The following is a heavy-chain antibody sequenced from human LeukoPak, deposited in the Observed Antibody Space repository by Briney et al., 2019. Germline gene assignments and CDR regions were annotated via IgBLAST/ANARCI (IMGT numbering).Heavy chain of an antibody. CDR1: GYTFTSYD. D-gene: IGHD3-22*01. Sequence: ASVKVSCKASGYTFTSYDINWVRQATGQGLEWMGWMNPNSGNTGYAQKFQGRVTMTRNTSISTAYMELSSLRSEDTAVYYCARGRRWRDSSGYYKIDYWGQGTLVTVSS. J-gene: IGHJ4*02. CDR2: MNPNSGNT. V-gene: IGHV1-8*01. CDR3: ARGRRWRDSSGYYKIDY.